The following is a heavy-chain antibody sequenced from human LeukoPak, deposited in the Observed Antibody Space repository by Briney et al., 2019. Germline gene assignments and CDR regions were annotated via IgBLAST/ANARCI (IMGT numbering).Heavy chain of an antibody. CDR3: AKDTPLCYFDY. CDR1: GFSFSSYS. D-gene: IGHD3-16*01. J-gene: IGHJ4*02. V-gene: IGHV3-48*01. CDR2: ISSGGDII. Sequence: PGGSLRLSCAASGFSFSSYSMNWVRQAPGKGLEWVSYISSGGDIIFYADSVKGRFTISRDNAENSLFLQVNSLRAEDTAVYYCAKDTPLCYFDYWGQGTLVTVSS.